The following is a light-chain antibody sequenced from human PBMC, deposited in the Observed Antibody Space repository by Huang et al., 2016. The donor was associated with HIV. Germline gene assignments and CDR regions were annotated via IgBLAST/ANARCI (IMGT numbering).Light chain of an antibody. CDR1: QRFTTW. V-gene: IGKV1-5*01. CDR2: DVS. CDR3: QQYDGYPWT. Sequence: DIQMTQSPSTLSASVGDRVNITCRASQRFTTWCAWYQQKPGKAPKLLIYDVSSLESGVPSRFSGSGSGTEFTLTISSLQPDDFATYYCQQYDGYPWTFGQGTKVEIK. J-gene: IGKJ1*01.